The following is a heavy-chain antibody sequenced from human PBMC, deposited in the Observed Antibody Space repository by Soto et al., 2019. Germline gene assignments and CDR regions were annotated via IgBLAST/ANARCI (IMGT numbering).Heavy chain of an antibody. CDR2: IDWDDDK. D-gene: IGHD2-2*01. CDR3: ARGLFIAVVPAAMGYYYYGMDV. J-gene: IGHJ6*02. V-gene: IGHV2-70*01. Sequence: SGHTLVNPTQTRTLTCTFSGFSLSTSGMCASWIRQPPGKALEWLALIDWDDDKYYSTSLKTRRTISKDTSKNQVVLTMTNMDPVDTATYYCARGLFIAVVPAAMGYYYYGMDVWGQGTTVTVSS. CDR1: GFSLSTSGMC.